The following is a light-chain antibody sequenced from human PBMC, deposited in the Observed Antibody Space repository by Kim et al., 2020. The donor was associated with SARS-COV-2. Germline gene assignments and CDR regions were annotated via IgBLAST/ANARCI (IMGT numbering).Light chain of an antibody. CDR1: LNLNRN. J-gene: IGKJ4*01. CDR3: QQYNNWPLA. Sequence: APWERATLSCGASLNLNRNLASYQQKPGQAPRLLIYGASTRATGIPARFSGSGSGTEFTLTISSLQCEDFAVYYCQQYNNWPLAFGGGTKVDI. CDR2: GAS. V-gene: IGKV3-15*01.